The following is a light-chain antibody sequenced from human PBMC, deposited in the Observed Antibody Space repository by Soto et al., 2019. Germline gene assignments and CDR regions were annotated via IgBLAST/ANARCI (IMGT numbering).Light chain of an antibody. J-gene: IGLJ1*01. Sequence: QSALTQPASVSLSPGQSITISRTGTSSDVGGYNYVSWYQQHPGKAPKLMIYEVSNRPSGVSNRFSGSKSGNTASLTISGLQAEDEADYYCSSYTSSSTLVFGTGTKVTVL. CDR3: SSYTSSSTLV. CDR1: SSDVGGYNY. V-gene: IGLV2-14*01. CDR2: EVS.